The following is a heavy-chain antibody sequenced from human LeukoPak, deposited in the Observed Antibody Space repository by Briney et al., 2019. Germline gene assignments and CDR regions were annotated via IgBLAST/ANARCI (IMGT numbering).Heavy chain of an antibody. CDR2: ISGSGGST. J-gene: IGHJ6*02. CDR3: ARYHVGPYYYYGMDV. V-gene: IGHV3-23*01. D-gene: IGHD2-15*01. Sequence: PGGSLRLSCAASGFTFSSYAMSWVRQAPGKGLEWVSAISGSGGSTYYADSVKGRFTIPRDNSKNTLYLQMNSLRAEDTAVYYCARYHVGPYYYYGMDVWGQGTTVTVSS. CDR1: GFTFSSYA.